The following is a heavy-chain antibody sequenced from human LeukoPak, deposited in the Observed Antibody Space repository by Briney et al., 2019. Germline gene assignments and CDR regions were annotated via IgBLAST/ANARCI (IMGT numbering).Heavy chain of an antibody. V-gene: IGHV3-30*04. J-gene: IGHJ4*02. D-gene: IGHD3-22*01. CDR3: ARGYYYDSSGYLFDC. CDR2: ISYDGSGK. Sequence: GGSLRLSCAASGFTFSSHALHWVRQAPGKGLEWVALISYDGSGKYYADSVKGRFTISRDNSKNTLYLQMNSLRPEDTAVYYCARGYYYDSSGYLFDCWGQGTLVTVSS. CDR1: GFTFSSHA.